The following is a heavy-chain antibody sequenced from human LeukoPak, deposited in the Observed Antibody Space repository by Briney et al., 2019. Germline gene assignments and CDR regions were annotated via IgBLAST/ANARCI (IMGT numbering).Heavy chain of an antibody. CDR3: ARDSAMTINYFDY. CDR2: LYASGTT. CDR1: GFGVSVNY. J-gene: IGHJ4*02. V-gene: IGHV3-66*01. Sequence: GGSLRLSCAASGFGVSVNYMSWVRQAPGKGLEWVSVLYASGTTKYADSVKGRFTISRDNAKNSLYLHMNSLRAEDTAVYYCARDSAMTINYFDYWGQGTLVTVSS. D-gene: IGHD4/OR15-4a*01.